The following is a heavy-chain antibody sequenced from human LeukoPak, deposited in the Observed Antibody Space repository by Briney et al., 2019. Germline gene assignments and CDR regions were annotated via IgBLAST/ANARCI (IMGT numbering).Heavy chain of an antibody. Sequence: GGSLRLSCAASRFTFSSYAMHWVRQAPGKGLEWVAVISYDGSNKYYADSVKGRFTISRDNSKNTLYLQMNSLRAEDTAVYYCARGEGGYDLDYYYGMDVWGQGTTVTVSS. J-gene: IGHJ6*02. D-gene: IGHD5-12*01. CDR3: ARGEGGYDLDYYYGMDV. CDR2: ISYDGSNK. CDR1: RFTFSSYA. V-gene: IGHV3-30*04.